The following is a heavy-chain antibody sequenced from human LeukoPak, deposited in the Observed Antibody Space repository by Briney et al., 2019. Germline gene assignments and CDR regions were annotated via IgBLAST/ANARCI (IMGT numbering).Heavy chain of an antibody. V-gene: IGHV1-18*01. D-gene: IGHD3-22*01. CDR3: ARGFPPRIYYDSSGYYSYYFDY. Sequence: ASVKVSCKASGYTFTSYGISWVRQAPGQGLEWMGWLSTYNGNTHYTEKFQGRVTMTTDTSTTLAYMELRSLRSDDTAVYYCARGFPPRIYYDSSGYYSYYFDYWGRGTLVTVSS. CDR2: LSTYNGNT. CDR1: GYTFTSYG. J-gene: IGHJ4*02.